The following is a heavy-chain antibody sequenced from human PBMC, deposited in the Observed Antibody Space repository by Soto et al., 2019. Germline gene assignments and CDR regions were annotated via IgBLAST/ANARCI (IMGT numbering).Heavy chain of an antibody. CDR2: FDPEDGET. V-gene: IGHV1-24*01. Sequence: ASVKVSCKVSGYTLTELSMHWVRQAPGKGLEWMGGFDPEDGETIYAQKYQGRVTMTEDTSTDTAYMELSSLRSEDTAVYYCARDRFDYDSSGYPTFFAFDIWGQGTMVTVSS. J-gene: IGHJ3*02. CDR3: ARDRFDYDSSGYPTFFAFDI. D-gene: IGHD3-22*01. CDR1: GYTLTELS.